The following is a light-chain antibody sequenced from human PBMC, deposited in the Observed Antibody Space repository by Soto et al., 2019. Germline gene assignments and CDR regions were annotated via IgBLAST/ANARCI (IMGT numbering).Light chain of an antibody. V-gene: IGLV7-46*01. J-gene: IGLJ2*01. CDR3: LLAYSGGRV. Sequence: QAVVTQEPSLTVSPGGTVTLTCGSSDGPVTSNHYPYWYQQRPGQVPRTLIYDTTNRQSWAPARFSGSLVGVKAALTLSGAQPDDEADYYCLLAYSGGRVFGGGTKLTVL. CDR2: DTT. CDR1: DGPVTSNHY.